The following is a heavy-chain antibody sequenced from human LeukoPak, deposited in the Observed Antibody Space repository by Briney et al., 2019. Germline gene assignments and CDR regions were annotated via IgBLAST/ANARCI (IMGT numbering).Heavy chain of an antibody. CDR3: ARDGGWLQTQNHYYYHGMDV. CDR2: FDPEDGET. D-gene: IGHD5-24*01. CDR1: GYTLTELS. Sequence: GASVKVSCKVSGYTLTELSMHWVRQAPGKGLEWMGGFDPEDGETTYAQKFQGRVTMTEDTSTDTAYMELSSLRPEDTAVYYCARDGGWLQTQNHYYYHGMDVWGQGTTVTVSS. J-gene: IGHJ6*02. V-gene: IGHV1-24*01.